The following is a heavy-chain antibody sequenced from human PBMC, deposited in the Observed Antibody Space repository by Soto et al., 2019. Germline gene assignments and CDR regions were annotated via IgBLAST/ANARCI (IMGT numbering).Heavy chain of an antibody. CDR2: TSGNSATV. V-gene: IGHV3-48*02. D-gene: IGHD5-18*01. CDR3: ARHVDTSMVSRSFDP. CDR1: GFTFSIYS. Sequence: EAQLVESGGGLAQPGGSLRLSCGASGFTFSIYSMHWVRQAPGKGPEWVAYTSGNSATVYYADSVKGRFTISRDDAKNSLYLQMNSLRDEDTAVYYCARHVDTSMVSRSFDPWGRGTLVTVSS. J-gene: IGHJ5*02.